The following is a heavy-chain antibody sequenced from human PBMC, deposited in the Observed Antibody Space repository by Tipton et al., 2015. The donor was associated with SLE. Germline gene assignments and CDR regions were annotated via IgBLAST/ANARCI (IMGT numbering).Heavy chain of an antibody. CDR1: GSSMTSDFY. V-gene: IGHV4-38-2*01. CDR2: VFHSGTT. CDR3: ARVPGYCTDGVCFPFDY. D-gene: IGHD2-8*01. J-gene: IGHJ4*02. Sequence: GLVKPSETLSLACAVSGSSMTSDFYWAWIRQSPGKGLQWIGSVFHSGTTYYNPSLLSRVTISRDTSRDQFTLKVTSVTAADTAVYYCARVPGYCTDGVCFPFDYWGQGALVTVPS.